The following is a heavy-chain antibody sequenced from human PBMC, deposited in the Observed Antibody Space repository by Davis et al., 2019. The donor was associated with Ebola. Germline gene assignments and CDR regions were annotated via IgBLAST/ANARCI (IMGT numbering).Heavy chain of an antibody. CDR2: IYYSGST. V-gene: IGHV4-61*05. D-gene: IGHD2-15*01. Sequence: SETLSLTCTVSGVSISSSTYYWGWIRQPPGKGLEWIGYIYYSGSTNYNPSPKSRVTMSVDTSKNQFSLKVRSVTAADTAVYYCARGLSCSGGSCYYFDYWGQGTLVTVSS. CDR3: ARGLSCSGGSCYYFDY. CDR1: GVSISSSTYY. J-gene: IGHJ4*02.